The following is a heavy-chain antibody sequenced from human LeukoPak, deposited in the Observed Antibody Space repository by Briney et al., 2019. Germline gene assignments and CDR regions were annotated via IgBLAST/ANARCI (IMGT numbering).Heavy chain of an antibody. D-gene: IGHD6-19*01. CDR1: GYTFTRYY. CDR2: INPSGGST. CDR3: ARVVSGWYEGDY. V-gene: IGHV1-46*01. Sequence: ASVKVSCKASGYTFTRYYMHWVRQAPGQGLEWMGIINPSGGSTSYAQKFQGRVTMTRDTSTSTVYMELSSLRSEDTAVYYCARVVSGWYEGDYWGQGTLVTVSS. J-gene: IGHJ4*02.